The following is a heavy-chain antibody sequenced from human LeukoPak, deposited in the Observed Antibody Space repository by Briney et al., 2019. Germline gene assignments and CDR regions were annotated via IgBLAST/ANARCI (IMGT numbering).Heavy chain of an antibody. CDR1: GFTFSSYA. CDR2: ISGSGGST. CDR3: AKDSEAYHSGSGLH. J-gene: IGHJ1*01. D-gene: IGHD3-10*01. V-gene: IGHV3-23*01. Sequence: GGSLRLSCAASGFTFSSYAMSWVRQAPGKGLEWVSAISGSGGSTYYADSVKGRFTISRDNSKNTLYLQMNSLRADDTAVYYCAKDSEAYHSGSGLHWGQGALVTVSS.